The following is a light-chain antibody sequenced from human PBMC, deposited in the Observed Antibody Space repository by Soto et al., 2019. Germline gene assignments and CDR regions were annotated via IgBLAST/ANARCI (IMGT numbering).Light chain of an antibody. Sequence: DIRLTQSPSFLSASVGDRVTITCRASQGIGNNLAWYQGKPGKAPKLLIYTVSTFQSGVPSRFIDSRSGTEFSLTISSLQAEDFATYYCQQLNSYPITFGQGTRLETK. CDR2: TVS. CDR1: QGIGNN. CDR3: QQLNSYPIT. J-gene: IGKJ5*01. V-gene: IGKV1-9*01.